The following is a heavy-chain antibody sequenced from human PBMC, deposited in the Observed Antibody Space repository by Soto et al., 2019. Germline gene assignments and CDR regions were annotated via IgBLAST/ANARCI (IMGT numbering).Heavy chain of an antibody. CDR2: INHRGSA. D-gene: IGHD2-15*01. V-gene: IGHV4-4*02. Sequence: SETLSLTCAVSGASVSSTYWWSWVRQPPGKEPEWIGEINHRGSANYNPSLKSRVTMSLDISKSQFSLRLTSVTAADTAVYYCAIYGGSSVYFDYWGQGTLVTVSS. J-gene: IGHJ4*02. CDR1: GASVSSTYW. CDR3: AIYGGSSVYFDY.